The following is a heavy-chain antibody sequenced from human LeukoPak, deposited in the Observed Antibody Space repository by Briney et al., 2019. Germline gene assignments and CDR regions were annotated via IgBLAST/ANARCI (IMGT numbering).Heavy chain of an antibody. CDR1: GFTFSSYT. Sequence: PGGSLRLSCAASGFTFSSYTMNWVRRAPGKGLEWVSSISSSSSYIYYADSVKGRFTISRDNAKNSLYLQMNSLRAEDTAVYYCARGVITMIVVVNDYWGQGTLVTVSS. D-gene: IGHD3-22*01. J-gene: IGHJ4*02. CDR2: ISSSSSYI. CDR3: ARGVITMIVVVNDY. V-gene: IGHV3-21*01.